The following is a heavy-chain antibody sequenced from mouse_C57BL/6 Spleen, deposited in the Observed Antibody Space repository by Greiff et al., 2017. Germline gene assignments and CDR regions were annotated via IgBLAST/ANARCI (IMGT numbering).Heavy chain of an antibody. CDR3: ARSGGHGSGPWFAY. V-gene: IGHV1-63*01. J-gene: IGHJ3*01. D-gene: IGHD3-2*02. CDR1: GYTFTNYR. CDR2: IYPGGGYT. Sequence: QVQLQQSGAELVRPGTSVKMSCKASGYTFTNYRIGWAKQRPGHGLEGIGEIYPGGGYTNYNEKFTGKATLTADTSSSTAYMKFSSLTSEGSAIYYCARSGGHGSGPWFAYWGQGTLVTVSA.